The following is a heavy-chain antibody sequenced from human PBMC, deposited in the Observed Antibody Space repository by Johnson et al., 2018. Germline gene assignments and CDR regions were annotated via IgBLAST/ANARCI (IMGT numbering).Heavy chain of an antibody. CDR1: GFTFSSYG. CDR3: ARDGDYHDSSGFAFDI. V-gene: IGHV3-33*01. J-gene: IGHJ3*02. D-gene: IGHD3-22*01. Sequence: QVQLVQSGGGVVQPRRSLRLSCAASGFTFSSYGMHWVRQAPGKGLEWVAVIWYDGSNKYYADSVKGRFTISRDNSKNTLYLQMNSLRVEDTAVYYCARDGDYHDSSGFAFDIWGQGTMVTVSS. CDR2: IWYDGSNK.